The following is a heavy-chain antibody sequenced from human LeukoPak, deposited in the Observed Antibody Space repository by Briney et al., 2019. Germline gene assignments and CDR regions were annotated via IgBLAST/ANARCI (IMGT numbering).Heavy chain of an antibody. D-gene: IGHD3-22*01. CDR1: GYTFTGYY. V-gene: IGHV1-2*02. Sequence: ASVKVSCKASGYTFTGYYMHWVRQAPGQGLEWMGWINPNSGGTNYAQKFQGRVTMTRDTSISTAYMELSRLRSDDTAVYYCARARSGSPLDAFDIWGQGTMVTVSS. J-gene: IGHJ3*02. CDR2: INPNSGGT. CDR3: ARARSGSPLDAFDI.